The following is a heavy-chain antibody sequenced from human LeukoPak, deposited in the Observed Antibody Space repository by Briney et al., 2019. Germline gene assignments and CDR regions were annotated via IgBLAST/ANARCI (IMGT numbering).Heavy chain of an antibody. V-gene: IGHV3-23*01. D-gene: IGHD6-19*01. Sequence: PGGSLRLSCAASGFTFSSYAMSWVRQAPGMGLEWVSAIGGSDGNTYYADSVKGRFTISRDNSKNSLYLQINSLRADDTAVYYCAKGYSNGYGAWGQGTLVTVSS. CDR3: AKGYSNGYGA. J-gene: IGHJ5*02. CDR2: IGGSDGNT. CDR1: GFTFSSYA.